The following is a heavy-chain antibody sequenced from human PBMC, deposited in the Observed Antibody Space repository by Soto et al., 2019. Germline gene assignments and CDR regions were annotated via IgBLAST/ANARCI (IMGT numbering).Heavy chain of an antibody. Sequence: SETLSLTCTVSGGSISSYYWSWIRQPPGKGLEWIGYIYYSGSTNYNPSLKSRVTISVDTSKNQFSLKLSSVTAADTAVYYCARAETYYDILTGYYPKWFDPWGKGTMVTVGS. CDR2: IYYSGST. CDR1: GGSISSYY. J-gene: IGHJ5*02. CDR3: ARAETYYDILTGYYPKWFDP. V-gene: IGHV4-59*08. D-gene: IGHD3-9*01.